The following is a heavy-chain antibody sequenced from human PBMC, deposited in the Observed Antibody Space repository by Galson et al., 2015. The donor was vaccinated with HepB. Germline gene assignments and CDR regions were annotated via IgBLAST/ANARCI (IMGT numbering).Heavy chain of an antibody. Sequence: SVKVSCKASGGTFSSYAISWVRQAPGQGLEWMGRILPILGIANYAQKFQGRVTITADKSTSTAYMELSSLRSEDTAVYYCARDPSDVQKAGTDPAVYFDYWGQGTLVTVSS. V-gene: IGHV1-69*04. CDR2: ILPILGIA. CDR3: ARDPSDVQKAGTDPAVYFDY. CDR1: GGTFSSYA. D-gene: IGHD3-10*02. J-gene: IGHJ4*02.